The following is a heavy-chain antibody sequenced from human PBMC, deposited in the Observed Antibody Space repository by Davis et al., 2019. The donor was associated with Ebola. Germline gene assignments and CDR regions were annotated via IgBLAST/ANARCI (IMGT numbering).Heavy chain of an antibody. Sequence: PSETLSLTCTVSGGSISSYYWSWIRQPPGKGLEWIGEINHSGSTNYNPSLKSRVTISVDTSKNQFSLKLSSVTAADTAVYYCARQGADSSGYYGYNWFDPWGQGTLVTVSS. CDR2: INHSGST. D-gene: IGHD3-22*01. J-gene: IGHJ5*02. CDR3: ARQGADSSGYYGYNWFDP. V-gene: IGHV4-34*01. CDR1: GGSISSYY.